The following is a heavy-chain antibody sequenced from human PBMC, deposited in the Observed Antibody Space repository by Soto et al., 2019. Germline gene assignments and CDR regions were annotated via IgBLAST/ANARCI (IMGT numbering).Heavy chain of an antibody. J-gene: IGHJ6*02. CDR2: ISGSGGST. CDR3: AKGGSTRSWPYYYGMDV. V-gene: IGHV3-23*01. CDR1: GFTFSSYA. Sequence: EVQLLESGGGLVQPGGSLRLSCAASGFTFSSYAMSWVRQAPGKGLEWVSAISGSGGSTYYADSVKGRFTISRDNSKHTMYLQMNSLRAEDTAVYSCAKGGSTRSWPYYYGMDVWGQGTTVTVSS. D-gene: IGHD2-2*01.